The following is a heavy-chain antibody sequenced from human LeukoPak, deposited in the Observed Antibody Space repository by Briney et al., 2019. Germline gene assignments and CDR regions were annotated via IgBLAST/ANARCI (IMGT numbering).Heavy chain of an antibody. CDR3: AKSYYGSGSRYYYYMDV. CDR2: IWYDGSNK. V-gene: IGHV3-33*06. J-gene: IGHJ6*03. D-gene: IGHD3-10*01. Sequence: GGSLRLSCAASGFTFSSYGMHWVRQAPGKGLEWVAVIWYDGSNKYYADSVKGRFTISRDNSKNTLYLQMNSLRAEDTAVYYCAKSYYGSGSRYYYYMDVRGKGTTVTVSS. CDR1: GFTFSSYG.